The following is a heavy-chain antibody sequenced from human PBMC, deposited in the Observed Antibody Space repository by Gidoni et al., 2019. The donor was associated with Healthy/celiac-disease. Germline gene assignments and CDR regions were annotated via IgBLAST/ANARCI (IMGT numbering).Heavy chain of an antibody. V-gene: IGHV4-30-4*01. Sequence: QVQLQESGPGLVKPSQTLSLTCTVSGGSISSGDYYWSWIRQPPGKGLEWIGYIYYSGSTYYNPSLKSRVTISVDTSKNQFSLKLSSVTAADTAVYYCARGPPRPYYYDSSGYYDYWGQGTLVTVSS. J-gene: IGHJ4*02. CDR2: IYYSGST. CDR3: ARGPPRPYYYDSSGYYDY. D-gene: IGHD3-22*01. CDR1: GGSISSGDYY.